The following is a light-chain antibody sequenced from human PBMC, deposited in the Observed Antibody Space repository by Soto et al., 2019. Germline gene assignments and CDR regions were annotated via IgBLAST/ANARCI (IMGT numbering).Light chain of an antibody. V-gene: IGKV1-5*01. J-gene: IGKJ3*01. CDR2: DAS. CDR3: QQYNSYPLT. Sequence: DIQMTQSPSTLSASVGDRVTITCRASQSISSWLAWYQHKPGKAPKLLIYDASSLESGVPSRFSGSGSGTEFTLTISSLQPDDFATYYCQQYNSYPLTFGPGTKVDIK. CDR1: QSISSW.